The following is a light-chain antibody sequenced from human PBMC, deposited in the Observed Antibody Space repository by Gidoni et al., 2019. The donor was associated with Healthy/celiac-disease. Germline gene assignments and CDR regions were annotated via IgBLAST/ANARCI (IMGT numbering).Light chain of an antibody. J-gene: IGLJ2*01. Sequence: SSELTQDPAVSVALGQTVRITCQGDSLRSYYASWYQQKPGQAPVLVIYGKNNRPSGIPDRFSGSSSGNTASLTITGAQAEDEADYYCNSRDSSGPYVVCGGGTKLTVL. CDR2: GKN. CDR1: SLRSYY. V-gene: IGLV3-19*01. CDR3: NSRDSSGPYVV.